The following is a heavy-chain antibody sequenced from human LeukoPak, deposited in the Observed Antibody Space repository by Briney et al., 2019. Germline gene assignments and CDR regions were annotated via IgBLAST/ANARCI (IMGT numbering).Heavy chain of an antibody. J-gene: IGHJ4*02. CDR1: GFTFSSYA. D-gene: IGHD3-3*01. CDR2: ISGSGGST. Sequence: GGSLRLSCAASGFTFSSYAMSWVRQAPGKGLEWVSAISGSGGSTYYADSVKGRFTISRDNSKDTLYLQMNSLRAEDTAVYYCAIEYYDFWSGYFETGRAYFDYWGQGTLVTVSS. CDR3: AIEYYDFWSGYFETGRAYFDY. V-gene: IGHV3-23*01.